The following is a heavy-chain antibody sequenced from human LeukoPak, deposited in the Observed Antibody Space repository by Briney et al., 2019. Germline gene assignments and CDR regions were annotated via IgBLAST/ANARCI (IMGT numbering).Heavy chain of an antibody. J-gene: IGHJ3*02. CDR3: AKDYDSSGWAAFDI. CDR2: ISYDGSNK. D-gene: IGHD3-22*01. Sequence: PGGSLRLSCAASGFTINSFGMHWVRQAPGKGLEWVAVISYDGSNKYFADSVKGRFTISRDNSKNTLYLQMNSLRAEDTAVYYCAKDYDSSGWAAFDIWGQGTMVTVSS. CDR1: GFTINSFG. V-gene: IGHV3-30*18.